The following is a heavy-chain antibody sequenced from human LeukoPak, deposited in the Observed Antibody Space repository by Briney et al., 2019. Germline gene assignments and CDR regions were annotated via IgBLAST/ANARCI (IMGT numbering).Heavy chain of an antibody. CDR1: GYTFTSYD. Sequence: ASVKVSCKASGYTFTSYDINWVRQATGQGLEWMGWMNPNSGGTNYAQKFQGRVTMTRDTSISTAYMELSRLRSDDTAVYYCARVVGSNWFDPWGQGTLVTVSS. D-gene: IGHD2-15*01. V-gene: IGHV1-2*02. CDR3: ARVVGSNWFDP. J-gene: IGHJ5*02. CDR2: MNPNSGGT.